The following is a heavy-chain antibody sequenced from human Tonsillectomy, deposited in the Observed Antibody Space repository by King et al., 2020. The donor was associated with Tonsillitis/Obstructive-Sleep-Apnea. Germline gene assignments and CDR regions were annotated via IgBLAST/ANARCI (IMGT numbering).Heavy chain of an antibody. CDR2: ISDSGNTI. V-gene: IGHV3-11*01. J-gene: IGHJ6*03. D-gene: IGHD2-2*01. Sequence: VQLVESGGGLVKPGGSLRLSCAASGFTFSNYYMSWIRQAPGKGLEWVSYISDSGNTIYYADSVKGRFTVSRDNTKNSLCLQMNSLRAEDTAVYYCARDPYCSSTSCYDYFYYMDVWGKGTTVTVSS. CDR3: ARDPYCSSTSCYDYFYYMDV. CDR1: GFTFSNYY.